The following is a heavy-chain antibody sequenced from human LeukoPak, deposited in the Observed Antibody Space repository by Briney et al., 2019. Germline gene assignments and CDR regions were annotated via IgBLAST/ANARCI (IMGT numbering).Heavy chain of an antibody. D-gene: IGHD3-22*01. CDR3: AKDDYYDSSPLDY. CDR2: IKQDGSEK. V-gene: IGHV3-7*01. CDR1: GFTLSSYW. Sequence: GGSLRLSCAASGFTLSSYWMSWVRQAPGKGLEWVANIKQDGSEKYYVDSVKGRFTISRDNSKNTLYLQMNSLRAEDTAVYYCAKDDYYDSSPLDYWGQGTLVTVSS. J-gene: IGHJ4*02.